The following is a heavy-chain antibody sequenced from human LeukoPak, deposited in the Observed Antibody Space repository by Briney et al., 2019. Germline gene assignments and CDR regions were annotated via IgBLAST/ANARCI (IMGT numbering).Heavy chain of an antibody. CDR3: ARDRFQQLVILV. J-gene: IGHJ4*02. CDR1: GYTFTGYY. Sequence: ASVKVSCKASGYTFTGYYMHWVRQAPGQGLEWMGWINPNSGGTNYVQKFQGRVTMTRDTSISTAYMELSRLRSDDTAVYYCARDRFQQLVILVWGQGTLVTVSS. CDR2: INPNSGGT. V-gene: IGHV1-2*02. D-gene: IGHD6-13*01.